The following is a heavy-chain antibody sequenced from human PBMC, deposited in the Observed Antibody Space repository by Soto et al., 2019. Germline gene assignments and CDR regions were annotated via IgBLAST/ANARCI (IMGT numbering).Heavy chain of an antibody. CDR3: ARQEQWPTLELDY. CDR2: IYYSGST. Sequence: SETLSLTCTVSGGSISSSSYYWGWIRQPPGKGLEWIGSIYYSGSTYYNPSLKSRVTISVDTSKNQFSLKLSSVTAADTAVYYCARQEQWPTLELDYWGQGTLVTVSS. CDR1: GGSISSSSYY. V-gene: IGHV4-39*01. D-gene: IGHD6-19*01. J-gene: IGHJ4*02.